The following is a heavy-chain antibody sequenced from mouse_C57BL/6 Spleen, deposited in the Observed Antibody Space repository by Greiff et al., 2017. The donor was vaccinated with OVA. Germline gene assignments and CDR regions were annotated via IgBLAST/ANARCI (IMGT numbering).Heavy chain of an antibody. CDR1: GYTFTSYW. V-gene: IGHV1-50*01. J-gene: IGHJ4*01. CDR3: ARKADGVDY. D-gene: IGHD2-3*01. CDR2: IDPSDSYT. Sequence: QVQLQQPGAELVKPGASVKLSCKASGYTFTSYWMQWVKQRPGQGLEWIGEIDPSDSYTNYNQKFKGKATLTVDTSSSTAYMQLSSLPSEDSAVYYCARKADGVDYWGQGTSVTVSS.